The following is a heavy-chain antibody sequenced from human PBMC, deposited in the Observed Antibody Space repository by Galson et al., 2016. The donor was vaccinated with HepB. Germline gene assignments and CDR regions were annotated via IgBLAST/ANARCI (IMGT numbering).Heavy chain of an antibody. V-gene: IGHV3-21*01. CDR3: AKKRSTSGRPIDAFDV. CDR1: GYSFHTYS. D-gene: IGHD3-10*01. CDR2: ISPGSSYI. Sequence: SLRLSCAASGYSFHTYSMNWVRQAPGKGLEWVASISPGSSYIYCADSVRGRLTISRDNAKKLSYLQLNSLRAEDTAMYYCAKKRSTSGRPIDAFDVWGQGTMVALPS. J-gene: IGHJ3*01.